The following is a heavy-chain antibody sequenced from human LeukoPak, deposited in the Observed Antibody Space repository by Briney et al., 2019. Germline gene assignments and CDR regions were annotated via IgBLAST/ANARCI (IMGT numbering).Heavy chain of an antibody. CDR3: ARGVITIFGVVDY. Sequence: PGGSLRLSCAASGFTFSSYEMNWVRKAPGKGLEWVSYISSSGSTIYYADSVKGRFTISRDNAKNSLYLQMNSLRAEDTAVYYCARGVITIFGVVDYWGQGTLVTVSS. CDR1: GFTFSSYE. J-gene: IGHJ4*02. D-gene: IGHD3-3*01. CDR2: ISSSGSTI. V-gene: IGHV3-48*03.